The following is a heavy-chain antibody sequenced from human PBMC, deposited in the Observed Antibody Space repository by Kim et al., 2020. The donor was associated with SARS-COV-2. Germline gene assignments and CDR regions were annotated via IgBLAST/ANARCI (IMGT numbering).Heavy chain of an antibody. CDR3: ARQIAVAGTRRHWYGMDV. J-gene: IGHJ6*02. Sequence: MSRVTISVDTSKNQFSLKRSAVTAADTAVYYCARQIAVAGTRRHWYGMDVWGQGTMVTVSS. V-gene: IGHV4-59*08. D-gene: IGHD6-19*01.